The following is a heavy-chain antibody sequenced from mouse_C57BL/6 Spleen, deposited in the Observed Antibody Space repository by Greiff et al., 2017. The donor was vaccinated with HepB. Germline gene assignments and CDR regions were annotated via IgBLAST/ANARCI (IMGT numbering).Heavy chain of an antibody. CDR1: GYAFTNYL. V-gene: IGHV1-54*01. J-gene: IGHJ4*01. CDR3: ARTPYYYGGAMDY. D-gene: IGHD1-1*01. Sequence: VQLQQSGAELVRPGTSVKVSCKASGYAFTNYLIEWVKQRPGQGLEWIGVINPGSGGTNYNEKFKGKATLTADKSSSTAYMQLSSLTSEDSAVYFCARTPYYYGGAMDYWGQGTSVTVSS. CDR2: INPGSGGT.